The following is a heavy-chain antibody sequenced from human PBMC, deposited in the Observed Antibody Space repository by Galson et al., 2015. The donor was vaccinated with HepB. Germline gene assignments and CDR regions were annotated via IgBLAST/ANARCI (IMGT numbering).Heavy chain of an antibody. CDR1: GYTFITYY. D-gene: IGHD1-26*01. CDR2: IRPSGDDGT. CDR3: VREYRGGSFDY. J-gene: IGHJ4*02. V-gene: IGHV1-46*01. Sequence: SVKVSCKASGYTFITYYMHWVQQAPGQGLEWMGIIRPSGDDGTTYAQKFQGRVTMTRDTSTSTVYMDLNSLRSEDTAVYYCVREYRGGSFDYWGQGTLVTVSS.